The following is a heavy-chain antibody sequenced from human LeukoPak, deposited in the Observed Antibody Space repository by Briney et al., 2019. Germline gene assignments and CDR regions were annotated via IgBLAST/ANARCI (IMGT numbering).Heavy chain of an antibody. CDR2: IYYSGST. V-gene: IGHV4-39*01. CDR1: GGSISSSSYY. Sequence: PSETLSLTCTVSGGSISSSSYYWGWIRQPPGKGLEWIGSIYYSGSTYYNPSLKSRVTISVDTSKNQFSLKLSSVTAADTAVYYCARFVNSYGYFDYWGQGTLVTVSS. J-gene: IGHJ4*02. CDR3: ARFVNSYGYFDY. D-gene: IGHD5-18*01.